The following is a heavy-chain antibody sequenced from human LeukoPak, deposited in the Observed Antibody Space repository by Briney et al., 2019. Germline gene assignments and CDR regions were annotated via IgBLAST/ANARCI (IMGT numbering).Heavy chain of an antibody. J-gene: IGHJ4*02. Sequence: GASVKVSCKASGYTFTGYYMHWVRQAPGQGLEWMGVINPSGGSTTYAQRFQGRVTMTRDMSTSTLYMDLSSLTSEDTAVYYCARGTNYEEIDYWGQGTLVTVSS. CDR1: GYTFTGYY. V-gene: IGHV1-46*03. CDR2: INPSGGST. CDR3: ARGTNYEEIDY. D-gene: IGHD1-26*01.